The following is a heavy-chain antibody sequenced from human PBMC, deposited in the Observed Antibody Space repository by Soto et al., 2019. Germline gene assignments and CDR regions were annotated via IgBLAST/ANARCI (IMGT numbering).Heavy chain of an antibody. CDR3: ASPAGHYYDSSGHVDY. Sequence: QVQLVQSGAEVKKPGASVKVSCKASGYTFTSYGISWVRQAPGQGLEWMGWISAYNGNTNYAQKLQGRVTMTTDTSTSTADMELRSLRSDDTAVYYCASPAGHYYDSSGHVDYWGQGTLVTVSS. V-gene: IGHV1-18*01. CDR2: ISAYNGNT. D-gene: IGHD3-22*01. J-gene: IGHJ4*02. CDR1: GYTFTSYG.